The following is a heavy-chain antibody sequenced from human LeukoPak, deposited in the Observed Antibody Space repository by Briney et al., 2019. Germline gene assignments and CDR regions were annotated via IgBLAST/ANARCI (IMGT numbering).Heavy chain of an antibody. D-gene: IGHD4-23*01. Sequence: SGGSLRLSCAGSGFPFSHYAMHWVRQAPGKGLEWVGRIKSKTDGGTTDYAAPVKGRFTISRDDSKNTLYLQMNSLKTEDTAVYYCTTDLYSKWYGGHNDAFDIWGQGTMVTVSS. V-gene: IGHV3-15*07. J-gene: IGHJ3*02. CDR2: IKSKTDGGTT. CDR3: TTDLYSKWYGGHNDAFDI. CDR1: GFPFSHYA.